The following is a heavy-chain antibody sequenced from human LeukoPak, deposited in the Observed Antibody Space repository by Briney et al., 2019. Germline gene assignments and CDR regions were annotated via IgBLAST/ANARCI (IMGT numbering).Heavy chain of an antibody. CDR2: IRYDGSKN. CDR1: GFTFSSFG. V-gene: IGHV3-30*02. Sequence: GGSLRLSCAASGFTFSSFGMHWVRQAPGKGLEWVAFIRYDGSKNYYADSVEGRFTISRDNSKNTPFLQMNGLRAKDTAVYYCAKESYGSGKVDPWGQGTLVTVSS. J-gene: IGHJ5*02. CDR3: AKESYGSGKVDP. D-gene: IGHD3-10*01.